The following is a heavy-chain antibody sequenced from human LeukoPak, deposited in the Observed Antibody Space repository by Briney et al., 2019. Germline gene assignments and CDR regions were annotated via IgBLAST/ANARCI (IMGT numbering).Heavy chain of an antibody. CDR3: ASPRYSGSLSDAFDI. J-gene: IGHJ3*02. CDR2: IYYSGST. CDR1: GGSISSYY. V-gene: IGHV4-59*01. Sequence: SETLSLTCTVSGGSISSYYWSWIRQPPGKGPEWIGYIYYSGSTNYNPSLKSRVTISVDTSKNQFSLKLSSVTAADTAVYYCASPRYSGSLSDAFDIWGQGTMVSVSS. D-gene: IGHD1-26*01.